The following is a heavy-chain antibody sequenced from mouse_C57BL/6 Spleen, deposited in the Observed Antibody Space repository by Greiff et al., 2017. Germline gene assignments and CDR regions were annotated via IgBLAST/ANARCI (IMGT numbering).Heavy chain of an antibody. CDR2: IHPNSGST. J-gene: IGHJ2*01. V-gene: IGHV1-64*01. CDR3: ARGGDCYSSFDD. D-gene: IGHD2-3*01. CDR1: GYTFTSYW. Sequence: VQLQQPGAELVKPGASVKLSCKASGYTFTSYWMHWVKQRPGQGLEWIGMIHPNSGSTNYNEKFKSKATLTVDKSSSTAYMQLSSLTSEDSAVXYCARGGDCYSSFDDWGQGTTLTVSS.